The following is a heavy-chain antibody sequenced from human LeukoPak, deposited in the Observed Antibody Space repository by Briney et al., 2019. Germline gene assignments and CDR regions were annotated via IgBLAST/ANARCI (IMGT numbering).Heavy chain of an antibody. V-gene: IGHV3-30*03. Sequence: PGGSLRLSCAASGFTFSSYGMHWVRQAPGKGLEWVAVISYDGSNKYYADSVKGRFTISRDNSKNTLYLQMNSLRAEDTAVYYCARQWAWDQGEFDYWGQGTLVTVSS. CDR2: ISYDGSNK. J-gene: IGHJ4*02. D-gene: IGHD1-26*01. CDR1: GFTFSSYG. CDR3: ARQWAWDQGEFDY.